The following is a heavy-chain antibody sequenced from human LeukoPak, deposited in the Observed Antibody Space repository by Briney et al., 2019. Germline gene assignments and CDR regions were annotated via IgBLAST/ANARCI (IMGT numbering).Heavy chain of an antibody. CDR2: ISSSGSTI. CDR1: GFTFSGYE. V-gene: IGHV3-48*03. J-gene: IGHJ6*04. Sequence: PGGFLRLSCAASGFTFSGYEMNWVRQAPGKGLEWVSYISSSGSTIYYADSVKGRFTISSDNAKNSLYLQMNSLRAEDTAVYYCAELGITMIGGVWGKGTTVTISS. D-gene: IGHD3-10*02. CDR3: AELGITMIGGV.